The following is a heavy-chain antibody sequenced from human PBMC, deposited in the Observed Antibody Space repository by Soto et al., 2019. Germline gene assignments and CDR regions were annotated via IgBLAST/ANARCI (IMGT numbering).Heavy chain of an antibody. J-gene: IGHJ5*02. V-gene: IGHV3-33*01. Sequence: QVQLVDSGGGVVQPGTSLRLSCAASGFTFSSYGMHWVRQAPGKGPEWVAVIWHDGNKKYYADSVKGRFTISRDNSKNTLSLQMNSLRVEDTAVYYCARGRLPNDDFCDSWGQGTLVTVSS. CDR2: IWHDGNKK. CDR1: GFTFSSYG. D-gene: IGHD3-3*01. CDR3: ARGRLPNDDFCDS.